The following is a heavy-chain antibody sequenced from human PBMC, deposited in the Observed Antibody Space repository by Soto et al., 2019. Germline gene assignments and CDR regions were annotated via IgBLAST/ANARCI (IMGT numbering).Heavy chain of an antibody. Sequence: QVQLQESGPGLVKPSQTLSLTCTVSGGSISSGDYYWSWIRQPPGTGLEWLGYIYYSGSTYFNPSLKSRVTISVDTSKNQFSRKLSSVTAADAAVYYCAGDTVTTRYFDYWGQGTLVTVSS. CDR1: GGSISSGDYY. CDR2: IYYSGST. D-gene: IGHD4-17*01. CDR3: AGDTVTTRYFDY. V-gene: IGHV4-30-4*01. J-gene: IGHJ4*02.